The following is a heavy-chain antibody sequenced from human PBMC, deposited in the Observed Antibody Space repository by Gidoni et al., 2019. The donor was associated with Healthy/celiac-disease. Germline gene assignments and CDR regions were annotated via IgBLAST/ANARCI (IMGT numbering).Heavy chain of an antibody. V-gene: IGHV3-9*01. CDR1: GFTFDDYA. J-gene: IGHJ5*02. D-gene: IGHD6-19*01. Sequence: EVQLVESGGGLVQPGRSLRLYCAASGFTFDDYAMHWVRQAPGKGLECVSGISWNSGSIGYADSVKGRFTISRDNAKNSLYLQMNSLRAEDTALYYCAKDMRSSGWYWFDPWGQGTLVTVSS. CDR2: ISWNSGSI. CDR3: AKDMRSSGWYWFDP.